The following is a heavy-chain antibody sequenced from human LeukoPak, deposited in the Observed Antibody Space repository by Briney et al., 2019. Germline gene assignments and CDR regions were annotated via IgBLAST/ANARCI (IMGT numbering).Heavy chain of an antibody. CDR3: AREYYYDSSGYYYNY. Sequence: SETLSLTCTVSGDSISSGSYYWSWIRQPAGKGLEWIGRIYTSGTTNYNPSLKSRVTISVDTSKNQFSLKLTSFTAADTAVYYCAREYYYDSSGYYYNYWGQGTLVTVSS. CDR1: GDSISSGSYY. CDR2: IYTSGTT. J-gene: IGHJ4*02. D-gene: IGHD3-22*01. V-gene: IGHV4-61*02.